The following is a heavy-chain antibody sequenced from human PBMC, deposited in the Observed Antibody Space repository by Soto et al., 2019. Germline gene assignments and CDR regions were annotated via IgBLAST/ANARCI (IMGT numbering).Heavy chain of an antibody. CDR2: ISGSGGST. V-gene: IGHV3-23*01. CDR1: GFTVSSYA. Sequence: EVQLLESGGGLVQPGGSLRLSCAASGFTVSSYAMSWVRQAPGKGLEWVSAISGSGGSTYYADSVKGRFTISRDNSKNTLYLQMNSLRAEDTAVYYCARGDYYYYGMDVWGQGTTVTVSS. J-gene: IGHJ6*02. CDR3: ARGDYYYYGMDV. D-gene: IGHD3-16*01.